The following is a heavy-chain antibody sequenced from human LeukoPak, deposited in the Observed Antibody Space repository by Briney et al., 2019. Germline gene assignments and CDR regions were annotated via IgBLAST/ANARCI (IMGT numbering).Heavy chain of an antibody. J-gene: IGHJ4*02. V-gene: IGHV4-61*01. CDR1: GGSVNSDSYF. CDR3: ARGQRRLQDY. Sequence: PSETLSLTCTVSGGSVNSDSYFWTWIRQPPGKGLEWIGYIYYSGSTNYNPSLKSRVTISLDTSKSQISLKLSSVTAADTAVCYCARGQRRLQDYWGQGTLVTVSS. CDR2: IYYSGST.